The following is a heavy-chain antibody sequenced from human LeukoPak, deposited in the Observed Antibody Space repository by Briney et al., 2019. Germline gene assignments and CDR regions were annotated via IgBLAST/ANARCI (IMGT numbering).Heavy chain of an antibody. D-gene: IGHD6-13*01. V-gene: IGHV1-2*02. Sequence: GASVKVSCKASGYTFTCYYMHWVRQAPGQGLEWMGWINPNSGGTNYAQKFQGRVTMTRDTSISTAYMELSRLRSDDTAVYYCAREGSSWYIPFDYWGQGTLVTVSS. CDR1: GYTFTCYY. J-gene: IGHJ4*02. CDR3: AREGSSWYIPFDY. CDR2: INPNSGGT.